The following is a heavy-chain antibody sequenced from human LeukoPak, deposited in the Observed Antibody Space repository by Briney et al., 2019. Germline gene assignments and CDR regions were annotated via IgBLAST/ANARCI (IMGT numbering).Heavy chain of an antibody. V-gene: IGHV1-46*01. J-gene: IGHJ3*02. CDR1: GYTFTSYY. CDR3: VRLEERGLDAFDI. CDR2: INPSGGSA. D-gene: IGHD1-1*01. Sequence: ASVKVSCKASGYTFTSYYMHWVRQAPGQGLEWMGIINPSGGSASYAQKFQGRVTMTRDTSTSTVYMELSSLRSEDTAVYYCVRLEERGLDAFDIWGQGTMVTVSS.